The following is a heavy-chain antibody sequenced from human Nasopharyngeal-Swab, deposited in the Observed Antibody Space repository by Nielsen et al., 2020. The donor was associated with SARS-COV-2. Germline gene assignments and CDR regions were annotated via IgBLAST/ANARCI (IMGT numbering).Heavy chain of an antibody. V-gene: IGHV3-23*01. J-gene: IGHJ3*02. CDR3: AKVLSHYGDHGNDAFDI. CDR1: GFTFSSYA. Sequence: GGSLRLSCAASGFTFSSYAMSWVRQAPGKGLEWVSAISGSGGSTYYADSVKGRFTISRDNSKNTLYLQMNSLRAEDTAVYYCAKVLSHYGDHGNDAFDIWGQGTMVTVSS. CDR2: ISGSGGST. D-gene: IGHD4-17*01.